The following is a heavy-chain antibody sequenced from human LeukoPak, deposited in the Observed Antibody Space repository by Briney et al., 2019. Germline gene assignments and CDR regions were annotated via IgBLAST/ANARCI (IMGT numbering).Heavy chain of an antibody. CDR1: GGSISSSSYY. Sequence: PSETLSLTCTVSGGSISSSSYYWGWIRQPPGKGLEWIGRIYYSGSTYYNPSLKSRVTISVDTSKNQFSLKLSSVTAADTAVYYCATGGCSGGSCYTYYFDYWGQGTLVTVSS. J-gene: IGHJ4*02. D-gene: IGHD2-15*01. CDR2: IYYSGST. CDR3: ATGGCSGGSCYTYYFDY. V-gene: IGHV4-39*07.